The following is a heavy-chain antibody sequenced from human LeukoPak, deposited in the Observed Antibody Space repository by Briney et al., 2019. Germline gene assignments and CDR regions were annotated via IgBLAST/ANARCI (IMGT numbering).Heavy chain of an antibody. V-gene: IGHV4-4*07. CDR2: LYPSGSS. CDR3: ARDLSGSLYFDY. J-gene: IGHJ4*02. CDR1: GASISPYY. Sequence: SETLSLTCTVPGASISPYYWNWIRQPAGKGLEWIGRLYPSGSSDYNPSLKSRVSISVGTSNNQFSLRVTSVTAADTAIYYCARDLSGSLYFDYWGQGILVTVSA. D-gene: IGHD3-10*01.